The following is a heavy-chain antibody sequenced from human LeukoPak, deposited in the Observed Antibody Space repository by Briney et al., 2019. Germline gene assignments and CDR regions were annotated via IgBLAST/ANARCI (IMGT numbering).Heavy chain of an antibody. V-gene: IGHV5-51*01. D-gene: IGHD3-10*01. CDR2: IHPGDSDT. CDR3: VRLGTYWSNYYFEY. CDR1: GYSFPSNW. J-gene: IGHJ4*02. Sequence: GESLKISCKGSGYSFPSNWIGWVRQMPGKGLECMGIIHPGDSDTRYSPSFQGQVTISADKSINTAYLQWSSLKASDTAMYYCVRLGTYWSNYYFEYWGQGTLVTVSS.